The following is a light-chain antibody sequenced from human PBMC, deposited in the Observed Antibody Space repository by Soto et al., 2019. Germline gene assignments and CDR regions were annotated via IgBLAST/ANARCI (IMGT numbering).Light chain of an antibody. CDR1: SSDVGGYNY. Sequence: QSVLTQPAPVSGSPGQSITISCTETSSDVGGYNYVSWYQQHPGKAPKFMIYDVSNRPSGVSTRFSGSKSGNTASLTISGLQAEDEADYYCNSYTTSNTRQIVFGTGTKVTVL. CDR3: NSYTTSNTRQIV. V-gene: IGLV2-14*01. CDR2: DVS. J-gene: IGLJ1*01.